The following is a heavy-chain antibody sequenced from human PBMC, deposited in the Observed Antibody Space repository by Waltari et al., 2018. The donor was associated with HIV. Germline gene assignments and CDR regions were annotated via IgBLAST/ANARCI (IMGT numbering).Heavy chain of an antibody. CDR1: GLTFSSYW. Sequence: EVQLVESGGGLVQPGGSLRLSCAASGLTFSSYWMSWVRQAPGKGLEWVANIKQDGSEKYYVDSVKGRFTISRDNAKNSLYLQMNSLRAEDTAVYYCARAHSSWYEGGWFDPWGQGTLVTVSS. CDR3: ARAHSSWYEGGWFDP. CDR2: IKQDGSEK. D-gene: IGHD6-13*01. V-gene: IGHV3-7*03. J-gene: IGHJ5*02.